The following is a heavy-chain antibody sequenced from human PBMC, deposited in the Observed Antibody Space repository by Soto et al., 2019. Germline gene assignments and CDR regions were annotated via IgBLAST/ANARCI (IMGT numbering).Heavy chain of an antibody. CDR1: GFTFSNAW. CDR3: TTSPIDGVVTPPINDDYGMDV. V-gene: IGHV3-15*07. J-gene: IGHJ6*02. CDR2: IKSKTDGGTT. D-gene: IGHD2-21*02. Sequence: EVQLVESGGGLVKPGGSLRLSCAASGFTFSNAWMNWVRQAPGKGLEWVGRIKSKTDGGTTDYAAPVKGRFTISRDDSKNTLYLQTNSQKTEETAVYYCTTSPIDGVVTPPINDDYGMDVWGQGTTVTVSS.